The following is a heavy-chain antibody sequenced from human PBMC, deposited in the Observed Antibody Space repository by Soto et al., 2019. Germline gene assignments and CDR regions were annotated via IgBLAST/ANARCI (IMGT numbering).Heavy chain of an antibody. V-gene: IGHV4-31*03. CDR1: GGSISSCGYY. D-gene: IGHD6-13*01. CDR2: IYYSWRT. Sequence: QVPLQESGPGLVKPSQTLSLTCTVSGGSISSCGYYWIWIRQHPGKGLEWIGYIYYSWRTYYNPSLKSRVTISVDTSKNQFSLKLSSVNAEDPAVYYCARVFSDSSSFFDPWGQGILVTVSS. J-gene: IGHJ5*02. CDR3: ARVFSDSSSFFDP.